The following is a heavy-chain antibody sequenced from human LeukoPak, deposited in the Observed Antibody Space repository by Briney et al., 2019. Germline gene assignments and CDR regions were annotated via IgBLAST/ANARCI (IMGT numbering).Heavy chain of an antibody. J-gene: IGHJ3*02. V-gene: IGHV4-59*01. CDR3: ARDLGVMVRAFDI. Sequence: PSETLSLTCTASGGSNSSYYWSWIRQHPGKRLEWIGYIYYSGSTSYNPSLKSRVTISVDTSKNQISLKLSSVTAADTAVYYCARDLGVMVRAFDIWGQGTMVTVSS. CDR1: GGSNSSYY. CDR2: IYYSGST. D-gene: IGHD2-21*01.